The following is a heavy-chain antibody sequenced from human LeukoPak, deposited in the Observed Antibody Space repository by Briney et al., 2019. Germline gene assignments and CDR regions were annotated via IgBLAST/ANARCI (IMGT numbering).Heavy chain of an antibody. D-gene: IGHD4-17*01. CDR3: ARGDNDYGDCVNDY. CDR1: GFTFSSYS. V-gene: IGHV3-48*01. J-gene: IGHJ4*02. Sequence: QPGGSLRLSCAASGFTFSSYSMNWVRQAPGKGLEWVSYISSSSSTIYYADSVKGRFTISRDNAKNSLYLQMNSLRAEDTAVYYCARGDNDYGDCVNDYWGQGTLVTVSS. CDR2: ISSSSSTI.